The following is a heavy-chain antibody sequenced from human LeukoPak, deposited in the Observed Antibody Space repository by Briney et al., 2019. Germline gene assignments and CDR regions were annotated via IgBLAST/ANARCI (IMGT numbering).Heavy chain of an antibody. V-gene: IGHV3-33*01. CDR1: GFTFSSYG. Sequence: GRSLRLSCAASGFTFSSYGMHWVRQAPGKGLEWVAVIWYDGGNKYYADSVKGRFTISRDNSKNTLYLQMNSLRAEDTAVYYCARDRTVTTRHYYYGMDVWGQGTTVTVSS. CDR2: IWYDGGNK. D-gene: IGHD4-17*01. CDR3: ARDRTVTTRHYYYGMDV. J-gene: IGHJ6*02.